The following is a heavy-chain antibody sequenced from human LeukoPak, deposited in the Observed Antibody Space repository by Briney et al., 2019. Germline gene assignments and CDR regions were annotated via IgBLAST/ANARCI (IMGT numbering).Heavy chain of an antibody. CDR1: GGTFSSYA. Sequence: ASVKVSCKASGGTFSSYAISWVRQAPGQGLEWMGWINPNSGGTNYAQKFQGWVTMTRDTSISTAYMELSRLRSDDTAVYYCARALRREDTAPLDVWGQGTTVTVSS. CDR2: INPNSGGT. CDR3: ARALRREDTAPLDV. V-gene: IGHV1-2*04. D-gene: IGHD5-18*01. J-gene: IGHJ6*02.